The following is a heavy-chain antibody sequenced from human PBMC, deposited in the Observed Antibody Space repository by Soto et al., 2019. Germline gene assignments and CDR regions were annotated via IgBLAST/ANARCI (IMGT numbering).Heavy chain of an antibody. CDR1: GGSIGSYY. CDR2: IYYSGST. V-gene: IGHV4-59*01. J-gene: IGHJ6*03. Sequence: PSETLSLTCTVSGGSIGSYYWSWIRQPPGKGLEWIGYIYYSGSTNYNPSLKSRVTISVDTSKNQFSLKLSSVTAADTAVYYCARWGGFGAYYYMDVWGKGTTVTVSS. CDR3: ARWGGFGAYYYMDV. D-gene: IGHD3-10*01.